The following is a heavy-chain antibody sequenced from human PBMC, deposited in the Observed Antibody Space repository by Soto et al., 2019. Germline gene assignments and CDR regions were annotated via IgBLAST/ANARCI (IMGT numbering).Heavy chain of an antibody. CDR2: IIPIFVTA. J-gene: IGHJ6*02. D-gene: IGHD2-2*02. V-gene: IGHV1-69*01. CDR3: ARVRGYCSSTASYTRGHDHYGMDV. Sequence: QVQLVQSGAEVKKPGSSVKVSCKASGGTFSDYAISWVRQAPGQGLEWMGAIIPIFVTANYAQNFQGTVTMTADESTSTAYMEMSSLRSEDTAVYYCARVRGYCSSTASYTRGHDHYGMDVWGQGTTVTVSS. CDR1: GGTFSDYA.